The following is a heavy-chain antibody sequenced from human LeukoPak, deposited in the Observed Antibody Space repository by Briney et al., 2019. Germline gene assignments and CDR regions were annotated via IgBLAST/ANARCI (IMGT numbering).Heavy chain of an antibody. V-gene: IGHV3-73*01. CDR2: IRSKANSYAT. CDR3: TRNKALAYCGGDCYSDLFDY. J-gene: IGHJ4*02. Sequence: GGSLRLSCAASGFTFSGSAMHWVRQASGKGLEWVGRIRSKANSYATAYAASVKGRFTISRDDSKNTAYLQMNSLKTEDTAVYYCTRNKALAYCGGDCYSDLFDYWGQGTLVTVSS. D-gene: IGHD2-21*02. CDR1: GFTFSGSA.